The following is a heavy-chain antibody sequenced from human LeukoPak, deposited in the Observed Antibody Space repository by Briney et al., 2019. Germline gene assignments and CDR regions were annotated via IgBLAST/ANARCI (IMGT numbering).Heavy chain of an antibody. J-gene: IGHJ3*02. V-gene: IGHV5-10-1*01. Sequence: GAPMNICCNGSGYSFTSYWICWVRQMPGKRLECMARIDPSDSYTNYSPSFQGHVTISADKSISTAYLQWSSLKASDTAMYYCAIPVLGYCSGGSCRWAFDIWGQGTMVTVSS. CDR2: IDPSDSYT. D-gene: IGHD2-15*01. CDR1: GYSFTSYW. CDR3: AIPVLGYCSGGSCRWAFDI.